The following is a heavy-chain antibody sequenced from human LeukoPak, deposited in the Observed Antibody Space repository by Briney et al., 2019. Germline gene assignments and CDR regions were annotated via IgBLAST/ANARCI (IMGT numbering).Heavy chain of an antibody. CDR1: GFSFSNYA. CDR3: TRSPAEHDY. CDR2: IKSKTDGGTT. D-gene: IGHD2-2*01. V-gene: IGHV3-15*01. Sequence: PGGSLRLSCVMSGFSFSNYAMNWVRQAPGKGLEWVGRIKSKTDGGTTDYAAPVKGRFTISRDDSKNTLYLQMNSLKTEDTAVYYCTRSPAEHDYWGQGTLVTVSS. J-gene: IGHJ4*02.